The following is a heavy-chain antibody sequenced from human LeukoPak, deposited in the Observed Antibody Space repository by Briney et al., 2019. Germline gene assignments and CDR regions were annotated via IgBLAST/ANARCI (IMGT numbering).Heavy chain of an antibody. CDR3: ARGHTVTTPQGAFDI. CDR1: GYSSTSYW. D-gene: IGHD4-11*01. CDR2: IYPGDSDT. J-gene: IGHJ3*02. Sequence: GESLKISCKGSGYSSTSYWIGWVRQMPGKGLEWMGIIYPGDSDTRYSPSFQGQVTISADKSISTAYLQWSSLKASDTAMYYCARGHTVTTPQGAFDIWGQGTMVTVSS. V-gene: IGHV5-51*01.